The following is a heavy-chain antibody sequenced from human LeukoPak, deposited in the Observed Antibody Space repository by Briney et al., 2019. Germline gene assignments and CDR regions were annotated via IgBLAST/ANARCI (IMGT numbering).Heavy chain of an antibody. CDR3: AKDLDGF. Sequence: GGSLRLSCAASGFPFSTTDMTWVRQAPGKGPEWVSGISGGGDWAYYADSVKGRFTISRDNSKNTLYLQMTSLRAEDTAVYYCAKDLDGFWGQGTLVTVSS. J-gene: IGHJ4*02. D-gene: IGHD6-25*01. V-gene: IGHV3-23*01. CDR1: GFPFSTTD. CDR2: ISGGGDWA.